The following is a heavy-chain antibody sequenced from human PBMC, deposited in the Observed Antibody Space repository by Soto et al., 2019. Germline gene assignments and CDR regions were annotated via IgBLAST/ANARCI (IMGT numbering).Heavy chain of an antibody. V-gene: IGHV4-34*01. CDR3: ARGPGSGWYRDWFDP. CDR1: GGSFSGYY. D-gene: IGHD6-19*01. CDR2: INHSGST. J-gene: IGHJ5*02. Sequence: PSETLSLTCAVYGGSFSGYYWSWIRQPPGKGLEWIGEINHSGSTNYNPSLKSRVTISVDTSKNQFSLKLSSVTAADPAVYYCARGPGSGWYRDWFDPWGQGTLVTVSS.